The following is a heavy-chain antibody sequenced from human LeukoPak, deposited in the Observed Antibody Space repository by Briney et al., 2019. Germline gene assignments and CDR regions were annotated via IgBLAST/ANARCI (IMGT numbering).Heavy chain of an antibody. CDR3: CLSRGLMVYANFVY. CDR2: IYHSGST. CDR1: GYSISSGYY. Sequence: PSETLSLTCAVSGYSISSGYYWGWIRPPPGKGLEGIGRIYHSGSTYYNPSLKSRVTISVDTSKNQFSLKLSSVTAADTAFYYFCLSRGLMVYANFVYWGQGTLVTVSS. J-gene: IGHJ4*02. V-gene: IGHV4-38-2*01. D-gene: IGHD2-8*01.